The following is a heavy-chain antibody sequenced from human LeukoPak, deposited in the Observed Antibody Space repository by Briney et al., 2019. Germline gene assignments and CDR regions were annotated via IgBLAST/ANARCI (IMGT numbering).Heavy chain of an antibody. D-gene: IGHD4-17*01. V-gene: IGHV3-48*03. CDR2: ISSSGSTI. CDR1: GYTFSSYE. CDR3: ARDPSYGDYADY. Sequence: GGSLRLSCAGSGYTFSSYEMNWVRQAPGKGLEWVSYISSSGSTIYYADSVKGRFTISRDNAKNSLYLQMNSLRAEDTAVYYCARDPSYGDYADYWGQGTLVTVSS. J-gene: IGHJ4*02.